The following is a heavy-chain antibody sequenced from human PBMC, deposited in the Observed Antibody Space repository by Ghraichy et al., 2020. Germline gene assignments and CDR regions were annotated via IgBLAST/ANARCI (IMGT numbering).Heavy chain of an antibody. V-gene: IGHV1-8*01. CDR2: MNPNSGNT. J-gene: IGHJ4*02. CDR1: GYTFTSYD. Sequence: ASVKVSCKASGYTFTSYDINWVRQATGQGLEWMGWMNPNSGNTGYAQKFQGRVTMTRNTSISTAYMEVSSLRSEDTAVYYCARGRGRDYYDSSGSHSGGYWGQGTLVTVSS. D-gene: IGHD3-22*01. CDR3: ARGRGRDYYDSSGSHSGGY.